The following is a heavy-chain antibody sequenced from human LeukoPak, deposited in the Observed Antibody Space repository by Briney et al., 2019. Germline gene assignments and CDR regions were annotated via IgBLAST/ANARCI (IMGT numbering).Heavy chain of an antibody. V-gene: IGHV3-30-3*01. Sequence: GRSLRLSCAASGFTFSSYAMHWVRQAPGKGLEWVAVISYDGSNKYYADSVKGRFTISRDNSKNTLYLQMNSLRAEDTAVYYCARGSLWLQLGYWGQGTLVTVSS. CDR3: ARGSLWLQLGY. D-gene: IGHD5-24*01. CDR1: GFTFSSYA. J-gene: IGHJ4*02. CDR2: ISYDGSNK.